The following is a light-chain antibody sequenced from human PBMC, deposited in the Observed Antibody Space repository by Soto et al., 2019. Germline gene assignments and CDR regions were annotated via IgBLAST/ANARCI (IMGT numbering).Light chain of an antibody. V-gene: IGKV3-11*01. CDR3: QQRSNWPPALT. CDR1: QSIGLA. Sequence: ELVMKQSPATLSVSTGARATLSCRASQSIGLAIAWYQHKPGQAPSLLIYGASTRATGIPVRFSGSVSGTDFTLTISSLEPEEFAGYYCQQRSNWPPALTFGGGTKVDIK. CDR2: GAS. J-gene: IGKJ4*01.